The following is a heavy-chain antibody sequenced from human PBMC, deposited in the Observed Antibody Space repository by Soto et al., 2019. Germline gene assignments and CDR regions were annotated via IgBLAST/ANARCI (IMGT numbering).Heavy chain of an antibody. V-gene: IGHV4-30-4*01. CDR2: IYYSGNT. CDR3: ARGGDLDY. Sequence: QVQLQESGPGLVKPSQTLSLTCTVSGDSISSGDYYWSWIRLPPGKGLEWIGYIYYSGNTYYNPCLKSRVALSVDRSTNQFSLKLSSVTAADTAVYYCARGGDLDYWGQGTLVTVSS. D-gene: IGHD3-10*01. J-gene: IGHJ4*02. CDR1: GDSISSGDYY.